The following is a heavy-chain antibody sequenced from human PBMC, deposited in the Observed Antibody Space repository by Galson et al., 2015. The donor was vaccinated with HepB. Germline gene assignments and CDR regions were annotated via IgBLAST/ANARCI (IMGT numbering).Heavy chain of an antibody. CDR1: GYTFTSYY. CDR2: INPSGGST. V-gene: IGHV1-46*03. J-gene: IGHJ5*02. D-gene: IGHD5-12*01. Sequence: SVKVSCKASGYTFTSYYMHWVRQAPGQGLEWMGIINPSGGSTSYAQKFQGRATMTRDTSTSTFYMELSSLRSEDTAVYYCAREGGIYSGYLGFGWFDPWGQGTLVTVSS. CDR3: AREGGIYSGYLGFGWFDP.